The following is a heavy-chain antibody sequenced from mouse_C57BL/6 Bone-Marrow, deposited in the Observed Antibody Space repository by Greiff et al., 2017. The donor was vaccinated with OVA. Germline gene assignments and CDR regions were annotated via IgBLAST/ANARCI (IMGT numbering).Heavy chain of an antibody. D-gene: IGHD1-1*01. J-gene: IGHJ1*03. CDR1: GYSFTGYY. CDR2: ITPSTGGT. V-gene: IGHV1-42*01. Sequence: VQLQQSGPELVKPGASVKISCKASGYSFTGYYMNWVQQSPDKSLAWIGEITPSTGGTTYNQKFTAKATLTVDKSSSTAYMQLKSLTSEDSAVYYCARGYYYGRGYFDVGGTGTTVTVSS. CDR3: ARGYYYGRGYFDV.